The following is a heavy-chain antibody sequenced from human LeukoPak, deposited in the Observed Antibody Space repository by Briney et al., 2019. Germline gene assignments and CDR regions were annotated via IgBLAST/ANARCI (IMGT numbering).Heavy chain of an antibody. CDR2: IYPGDSDT. J-gene: IGHJ4*02. CDR3: ARHRAVAGTII. D-gene: IGHD6-19*01. V-gene: IGHV5-51*01. Sequence: GESLKISCKGSGYKFSDYWIGWVRQMPGKGLEWMGIIYPGDSDTRYSPSFQGQVTISADKSISTAYLQWSSLKASDTAMYYCARHRAVAGTIIWGQGTLVTVSS. CDR1: GYKFSDYW.